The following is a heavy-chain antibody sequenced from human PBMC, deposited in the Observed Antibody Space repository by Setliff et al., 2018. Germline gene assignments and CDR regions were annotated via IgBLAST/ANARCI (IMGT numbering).Heavy chain of an antibody. V-gene: IGHV3-7*01. CDR2: IKEDGSQR. Sequence: PGGSLRLSCAASGFTFSSYWMDWARQAPGKGLEWVANIKEDGSQRNYVDAVRGRFTVSRDNARNLLYLQMNSLRVDDTAVYYCSSYLVSWGQGALVTVSS. D-gene: IGHD2-21*01. CDR1: GFTFSSYW. CDR3: SSYLVS. J-gene: IGHJ4*02.